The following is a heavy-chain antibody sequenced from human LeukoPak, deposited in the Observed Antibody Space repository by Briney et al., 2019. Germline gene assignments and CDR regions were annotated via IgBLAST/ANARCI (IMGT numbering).Heavy chain of an antibody. CDR1: GGSISSYY. CDR2: ICYSGST. Sequence: PSETLSLTCTVSGGSISSYYWSWIRQPPGKGLEWIGYICYSGSTNYNPSLKSRVTISVDTSKNQFSLKLSSVTAADTAVYYCARDFLYYDSSGYYSNWFDPWGQGTLVTVPS. V-gene: IGHV4-59*01. CDR3: ARDFLYYDSSGYYSNWFDP. J-gene: IGHJ5*02. D-gene: IGHD3-22*01.